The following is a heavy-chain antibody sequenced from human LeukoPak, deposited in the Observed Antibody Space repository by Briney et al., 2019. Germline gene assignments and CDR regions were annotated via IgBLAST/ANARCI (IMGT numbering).Heavy chain of an antibody. D-gene: IGHD4-17*01. J-gene: IGHJ6*02. CDR3: AGGDLEDYGDYYGMDV. Sequence: PSETLSLTCAVYGGSFSGYYWSWIRQPPGKGLEWIGEINHSGNTKYNPPLQSRVTISVDTSNNQFSLKLSSVTAADTAVYYCAGGDLEDYGDYYGMDVWGQGTTVTVSS. V-gene: IGHV4-34*01. CDR1: GGSFSGYY. CDR2: INHSGNT.